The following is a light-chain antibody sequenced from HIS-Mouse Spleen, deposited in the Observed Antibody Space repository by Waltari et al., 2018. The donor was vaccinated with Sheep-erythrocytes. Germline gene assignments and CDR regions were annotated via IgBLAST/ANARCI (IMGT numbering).Light chain of an antibody. Sequence: SYELTQPPSVSVSPGQTASITCSGDKLGAKYACWYQQKPGQSPVRVIDQDSKRPSVIPERFSGSNSGNTATLTISGTQAMDEADYYCQAWDSSTTVFGGGTKLTVL. CDR1: KLGAKY. CDR3: QAWDSSTTV. V-gene: IGLV3-1*01. J-gene: IGLJ2*01. CDR2: QDS.